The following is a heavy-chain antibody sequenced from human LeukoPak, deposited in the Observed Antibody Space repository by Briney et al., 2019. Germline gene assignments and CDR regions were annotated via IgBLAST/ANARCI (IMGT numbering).Heavy chain of an antibody. Sequence: ASVKVSCKASGGTFSSYAINWVRQATGQGLEWMGWMNPNSGNTGYAQKFQGRVTMTRNTSISTAYMELSSLRSEDTAVYYCARGLADWFDPWGQGTLVTVSS. J-gene: IGHJ5*02. CDR2: MNPNSGNT. CDR1: GGTFSSYA. CDR3: ARGLADWFDP. V-gene: IGHV1-8*02.